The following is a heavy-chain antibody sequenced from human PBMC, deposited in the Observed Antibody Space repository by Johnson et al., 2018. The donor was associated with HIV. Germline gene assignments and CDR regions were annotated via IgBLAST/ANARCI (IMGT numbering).Heavy chain of an antibody. V-gene: IGHV3-9*01. J-gene: IGHJ3*02. D-gene: IGHD1-26*01. Sequence: VQVVESGGGLVKPGGSLRLSCAASGFTFSDYYMSLVRQAPGKGLEWVSGISWNSGSIGYADSVKGRFTISRDNAKNSLYLQMNSLRAEDTALYYCAKVDSGSYFDAFDIWGQGTMVTVSS. CDR3: AKVDSGSYFDAFDI. CDR1: GFTFSDYY. CDR2: ISWNSGSI.